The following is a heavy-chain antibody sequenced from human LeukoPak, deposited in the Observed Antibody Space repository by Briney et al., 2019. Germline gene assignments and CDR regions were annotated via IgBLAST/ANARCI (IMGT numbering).Heavy chain of an antibody. D-gene: IGHD3-10*01. Sequence: GGSLRLSCAASGFTFSSYGMHWVRQAPGKGLEWVAVISYDGSNKYYADSVKGRFTISRDNSKNTLYLQMNSLRAEDTAVYYCAKGGGYGSGSYRAFDYWGQGTLVTVSS. CDR3: AKGGGYGSGSYRAFDY. CDR1: GFTFSSYG. V-gene: IGHV3-30*18. J-gene: IGHJ4*02. CDR2: ISYDGSNK.